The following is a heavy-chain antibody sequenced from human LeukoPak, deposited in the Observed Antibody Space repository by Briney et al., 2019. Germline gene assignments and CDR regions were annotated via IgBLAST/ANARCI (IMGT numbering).Heavy chain of an antibody. Sequence: PSETLSLTCAVYGGSFSGYYWSWIRQPPGKGLEWIGEINHSGSTNYNPSLKSRVTISVDTSKNQFSLKLSSVTAADTAVYYCARGRRSGWYYAGFDPWGQGTLVTVSS. CDR1: GGSFSGYY. V-gene: IGHV4-34*01. CDR2: INHSGST. CDR3: ARGRRSGWYYAGFDP. D-gene: IGHD6-19*01. J-gene: IGHJ5*02.